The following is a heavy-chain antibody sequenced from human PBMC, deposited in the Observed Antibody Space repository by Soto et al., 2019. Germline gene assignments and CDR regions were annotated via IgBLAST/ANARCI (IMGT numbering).Heavy chain of an antibody. CDR1: GGTFISYS. V-gene: IGHV1-69*06. Sequence: SVKVSCKASGGTFISYSIRCVRRAPGQGLEWMGGIIPGFGSANYAQKFQDRGTITSDKSTSTAYMEMSSLRSEDTAVYYGARDRGITFGGVIAYYYGMDVWGQGTTVTVSS. J-gene: IGHJ6*02. CDR2: IIPGFGSA. CDR3: ARDRGITFGGVIAYYYGMDV. D-gene: IGHD3-16*02.